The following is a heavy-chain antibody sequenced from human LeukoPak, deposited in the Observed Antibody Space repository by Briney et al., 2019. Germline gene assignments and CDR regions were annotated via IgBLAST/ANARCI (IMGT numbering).Heavy chain of an antibody. V-gene: IGHV3-33*01. Sequence: AGGSLRLSCAASGFSFSSCGMHWVRQAPGKGLEWVAVIWSDGSTKYYADSVKGRFTISRDNSRNTLYMQMNSLRAEDTAVYYCARLVAATGNFDYWGQGTLVTVSS. D-gene: IGHD6-13*01. CDR3: ARLVAATGNFDY. J-gene: IGHJ4*02. CDR1: GFSFSSCG. CDR2: IWSDGSTK.